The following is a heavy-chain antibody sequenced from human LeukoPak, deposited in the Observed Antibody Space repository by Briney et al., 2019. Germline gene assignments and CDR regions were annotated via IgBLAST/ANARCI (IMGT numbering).Heavy chain of an antibody. Sequence: HPGGSLRLSCARSGLTLSNYAIHWVRQPPGKGVEGVEDISIDGYNEYYADSVRGRFLISRDNSKNTVYLQMNSLTIEDTAVYYCAREPSGNFGQLVSSAEYFQYWGQGTRVTVSS. CDR2: ISIDGYNE. V-gene: IGHV3-30-3*01. CDR1: GLTLSNYA. D-gene: IGHD5/OR15-5a*01. CDR3: AREPSGNFGQLVSSAEYFQY. J-gene: IGHJ1*01.